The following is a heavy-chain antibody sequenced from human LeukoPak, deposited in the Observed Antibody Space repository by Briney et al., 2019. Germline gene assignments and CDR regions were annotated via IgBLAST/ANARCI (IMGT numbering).Heavy chain of an antibody. V-gene: IGHV6-1*01. CDR3: ARDVGTSGWHTFDY. J-gene: IGHJ4*02. CDR2: TYYRSKWYS. CDR1: GDSVSSNNGA. Sequence: SQTLSLTCAISGDSVSSNNGAWNWIRQSPSRGLEWLGRTYYRSKWYSYYAASVQGRITINPDTSKNQFSLQLYSVPPEDTAVYYCARDVGTSGWHTFDYWGQGTLVTVSS. D-gene: IGHD6-19*01.